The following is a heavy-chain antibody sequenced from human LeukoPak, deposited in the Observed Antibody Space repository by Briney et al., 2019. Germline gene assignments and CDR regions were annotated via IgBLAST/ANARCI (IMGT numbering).Heavy chain of an antibody. CDR1: GGSISSCY. J-gene: IGHJ3*02. Sequence: SKTLSLTCTVSGGSISSCYWSWIRQPAGKGLEWIGRIYTSGSTNYNPSLKSRVTMSVDTSKNQFSLKLSSVTAADTAVYYCARDGYCSGGSCYSGYAFDIWGQGTMVTVSS. D-gene: IGHD2-15*01. CDR2: IYTSGST. CDR3: ARDGYCSGGSCYSGYAFDI. V-gene: IGHV4-4*07.